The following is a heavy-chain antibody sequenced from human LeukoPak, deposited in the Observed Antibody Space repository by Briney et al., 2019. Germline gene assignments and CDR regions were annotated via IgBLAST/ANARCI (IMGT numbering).Heavy chain of an antibody. Sequence: GGSLRLSCAASGFTFDDYAMHWVRQAPGKGLEWVSLISGDGGSTYYADSVNGRFTISRDNSKNSLYLQMNSLRTEDTALYYCAKDEGHYYGMDVWGQGTTVTVSS. V-gene: IGHV3-43*02. CDR1: GFTFDDYA. CDR2: ISGDGGST. CDR3: AKDEGHYYGMDV. J-gene: IGHJ6*02.